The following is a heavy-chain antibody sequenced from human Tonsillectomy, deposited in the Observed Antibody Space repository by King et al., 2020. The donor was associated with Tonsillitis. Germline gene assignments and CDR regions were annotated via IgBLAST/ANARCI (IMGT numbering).Heavy chain of an antibody. CDR3: ARDVADITIIVVVNSEYNWFDP. J-gene: IGHJ5*02. V-gene: IGHV1-46*01. CDR1: GYTFTSYY. D-gene: IGHD3-22*01. Sequence: LVESGAEVKKPGASVKVSCKASGYTFTSYYMHWVRQAPGQGLEWMGIINPSGGSTSYAQKFQGRVTMTRDTSTSTVYMELSSLRSEDTAVYYCARDVADITIIVVVNSEYNWFDPWGQGTLVTVSS. CDR2: INPSGGST.